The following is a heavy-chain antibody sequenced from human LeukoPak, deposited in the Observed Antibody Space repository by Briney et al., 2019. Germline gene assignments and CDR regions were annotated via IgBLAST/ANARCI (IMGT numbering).Heavy chain of an antibody. V-gene: IGHV4-39*01. CDR1: GGSISSSSYY. Sequence: PSETLSLTCTVSGGSISSSSYYWGWIRQPPGKGLEWIGSIYYSGSTYYNPSLKSRVTISVDTSKNQFSLKLSSVTAADTAVYCCARQLLYCSGGSCYNSFDYWGQGTLVTVSS. CDR3: ARQLLYCSGGSCYNSFDY. CDR2: IYYSGST. J-gene: IGHJ4*02. D-gene: IGHD2-15*01.